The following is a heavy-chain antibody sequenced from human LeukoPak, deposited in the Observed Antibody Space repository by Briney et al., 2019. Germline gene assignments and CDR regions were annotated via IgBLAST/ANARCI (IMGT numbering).Heavy chain of an antibody. J-gene: IGHJ5*02. CDR1: GGSFSGYY. CDR2: IIHSEST. V-gene: IGHV4-34*01. CDR3: ARGRKQWLVLRNWFDP. Sequence: SETLSLTCGVYGGSFSGYYWSWIRQSPGKGLERIGEIIHSESTNYNPSPKSRVTMSIDTSKSQFSLKLTSVSAANTAVYYCARGRKQWLVLRNWFDPWGQGTLVTVSS. D-gene: IGHD6-19*01.